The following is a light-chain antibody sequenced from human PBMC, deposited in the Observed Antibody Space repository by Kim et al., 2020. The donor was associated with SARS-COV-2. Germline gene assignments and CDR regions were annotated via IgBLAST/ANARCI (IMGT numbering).Light chain of an antibody. CDR3: NSRDSNDNVV. CDR2: GKN. J-gene: IGLJ2*01. V-gene: IGLV3-19*01. Sequence: VALGQTVRITCQGDSLRSYYATGYQQKQGQDPIRGIYGKNNRPSGSPDRFSGYSSGNTASLTITGTQAGDEADYYCNSRDSNDNVVFGGGTKLTVL. CDR1: SLRSYY.